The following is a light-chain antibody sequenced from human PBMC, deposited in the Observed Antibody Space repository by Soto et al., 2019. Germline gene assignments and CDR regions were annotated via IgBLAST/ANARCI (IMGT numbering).Light chain of an antibody. J-gene: IGKJ4*01. CDR1: QDISKY. Sequence: IQMTQSPSSLSSSLGDRVTITCQASQDISKYLNWYQQKPGKAPKLLTYDASNLETGVPSRFSGSVSGTDGTFTISSLQQEDSSTYYCQQYDNLPLTFGGGTKVDIK. CDR3: QQYDNLPLT. V-gene: IGKV1-33*01. CDR2: DAS.